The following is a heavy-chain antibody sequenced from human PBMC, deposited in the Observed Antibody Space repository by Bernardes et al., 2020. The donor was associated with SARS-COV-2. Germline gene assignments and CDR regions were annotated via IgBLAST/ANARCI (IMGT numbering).Heavy chain of an antibody. CDR1: GGSFSGYY. J-gene: IGHJ6*02. CDR2: IYTSGST. V-gene: IGHV4-59*10. D-gene: IGHD2-15*01. CDR3: ARVSGLGAAPYYYYGMDV. Sequence: SETLSLTCAVYGGSFSGYYWSWIRQPAGKGLEWIGRIYTSGSTNYNPSLKSRVTMSVDTSKNQFSLKLSSVTAADTAVYYCARVSGLGAAPYYYYGMDVWGQGTTVTVSS.